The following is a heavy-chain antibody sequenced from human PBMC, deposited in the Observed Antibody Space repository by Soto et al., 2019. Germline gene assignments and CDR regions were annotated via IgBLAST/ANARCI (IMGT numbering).Heavy chain of an antibody. J-gene: IGHJ4*02. CDR2: IVPMIGKV. CDR3: ALRTGNWDPLGD. D-gene: IGHD1-1*01. Sequence: QVQLVQSGAEVEKPGSSVKVSCKVSGGTTSSYTIGWVRQAPGQGLQWMGNIVPMIGKVDYAQTFQDRVTLTADKSTRTVYMELRRLRSEDTAVYFCALRTGNWDPLGDWGQGTLVTVSS. CDR1: GGTTSSYT. V-gene: IGHV1-69*02.